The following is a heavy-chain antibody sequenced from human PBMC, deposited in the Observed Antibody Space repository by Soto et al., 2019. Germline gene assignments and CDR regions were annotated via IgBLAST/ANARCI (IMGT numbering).Heavy chain of an antibody. CDR1: GFTFSSYG. D-gene: IGHD5-12*01. Sequence: GGSLRLSCAASGFTFSSYGMHWVRQAPGKGLEWVAVISYDGSNKYYADSVKGRFTISRDNSKNTLYLQMNSLRAEDTAMYYCAKDRDGYNHFDYCGQGTLVTVSS. CDR3: AKDRDGYNHFDY. V-gene: IGHV3-30*18. J-gene: IGHJ4*02. CDR2: ISYDGSNK.